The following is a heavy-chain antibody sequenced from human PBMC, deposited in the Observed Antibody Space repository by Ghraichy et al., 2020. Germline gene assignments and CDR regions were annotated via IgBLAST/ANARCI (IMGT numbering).Heavy chain of an antibody. D-gene: IGHD3-3*01. CDR2: ISAYNGNT. J-gene: IGHJ4*02. V-gene: IGHV1-18*01. Sequence: ASVKVSCKASGYTFTSYGISWVRQAPGQGLEWMGWISAYNGNTNYAQKLQGRVTMTTDTSTSTAYMELRSLRSDDTAVYYCAREDYDFWSGYGIPLAGVYWGQGTLVTVSS. CDR1: GYTFTSYG. CDR3: AREDYDFWSGYGIPLAGVY.